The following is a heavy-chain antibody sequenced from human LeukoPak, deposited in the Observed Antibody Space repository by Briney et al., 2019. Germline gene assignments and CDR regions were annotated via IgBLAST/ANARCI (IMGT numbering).Heavy chain of an antibody. CDR3: ARDSEKLYGDYALDY. J-gene: IGHJ4*02. Sequence: SVKVSCKASGGTFSSCAISWVRQAPGQGLEWMGGIIPIFGTANYAQKFQGRVTITADESTSTAYMELSSLRSEDTAVYYCARDSEKLYGDYALDYWGQGTLVTVSS. CDR2: IIPIFGTA. CDR1: GGTFSSCA. D-gene: IGHD4-17*01. V-gene: IGHV1-69*13.